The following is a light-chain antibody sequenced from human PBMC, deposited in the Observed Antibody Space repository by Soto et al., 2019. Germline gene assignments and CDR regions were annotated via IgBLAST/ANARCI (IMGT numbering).Light chain of an antibody. CDR3: SSYVTSNVVV. CDR1: RDDVGGYNY. Sequence: QSVLTQPPSASGSPGQSVTISCTGTRDDVGGYNYVSWFQHHPGKAPKLMIYEVYKRPSVVPARFSGSKSGNTASLTVSGLQAGDEAIYYCSSYVTSNVVVFCGGTKDTVL. V-gene: IGLV2-8*01. CDR2: EVY. J-gene: IGLJ2*01.